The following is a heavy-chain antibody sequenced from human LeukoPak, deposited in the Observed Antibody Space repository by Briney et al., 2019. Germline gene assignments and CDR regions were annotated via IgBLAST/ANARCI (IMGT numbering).Heavy chain of an antibody. CDR2: INPSGGST. J-gene: IGHJ1*01. Sequence: ASVKVSCKASGYTFTSYYMHWVRQAPGQGLEWMGIINPSGGSTSYAQKFQGRVTMTRDTSTSTVYMELSSLRSEDTAVYYCARAISIAPTKTSAEYFQHWGQGTLVTVSS. CDR1: GYTFTSYY. D-gene: IGHD6-6*01. CDR3: ARAISIAPTKTSAEYFQH. V-gene: IGHV1-46*01.